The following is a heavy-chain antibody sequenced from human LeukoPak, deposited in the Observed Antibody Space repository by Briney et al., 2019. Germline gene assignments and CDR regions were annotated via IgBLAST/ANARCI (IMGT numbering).Heavy chain of an antibody. D-gene: IGHD3-22*01. V-gene: IGHV4-34*01. CDR3: AREPRGYYDRSGYYALYYYYYYGMDV. CDR2: INHSGST. J-gene: IGHJ6*02. CDR1: GGSFSGYY. Sequence: SETLSLTCAVYGGSFSGYYWSWIRQPPGKGLEWIGEINHSGSTNYNPSLKSRVTISVDTSKNQFSLKLSSVTAADTAMYYCAREPRGYYDRSGYYALYYYYYYGMDVWGQGTTVTVSS.